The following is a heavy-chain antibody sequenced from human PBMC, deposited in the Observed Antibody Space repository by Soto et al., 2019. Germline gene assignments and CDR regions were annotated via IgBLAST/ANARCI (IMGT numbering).Heavy chain of an antibody. Sequence: QVQLQESGPGLVKPSQTLSLTCTVSGGSTSRGGYYWSWIRQHPGKGLEWIAYIYHSGSTYYNPSPKGRVTLSLDKSKNQFPPKLRSGTAADTAGYFWAGVGMVRGFPGGAFDIWGQGTMVTVSS. V-gene: IGHV4-31*03. CDR1: GGSTSRGGYY. CDR3: AGVGMVRGFPGGAFDI. J-gene: IGHJ3*02. CDR2: IYHSGST. D-gene: IGHD3-10*01.